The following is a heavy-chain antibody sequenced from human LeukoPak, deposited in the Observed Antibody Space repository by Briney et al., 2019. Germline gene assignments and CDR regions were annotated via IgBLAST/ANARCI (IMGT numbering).Heavy chain of an antibody. CDR2: ISYDGSNK. V-gene: IGHV3-30*18. D-gene: IGHD5-12*01. Sequence: GRSLRLSCAASRFTFSSYGMHWARQAPGKGLEWVAVISYDGSNKYYADSVKGRFTISRDNSKNTLYLQMNSLRADDTAVYYCAKDQSGWSGYATPGYWGQGTLVTVSS. CDR1: RFTFSSYG. J-gene: IGHJ4*02. CDR3: AKDQSGWSGYATPGY.